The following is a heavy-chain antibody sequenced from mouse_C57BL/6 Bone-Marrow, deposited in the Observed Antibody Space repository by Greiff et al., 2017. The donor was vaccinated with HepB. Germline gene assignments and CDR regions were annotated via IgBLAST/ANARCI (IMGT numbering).Heavy chain of an antibody. CDR3: ARSTMVTTRSFAY. D-gene: IGHD2-2*01. Sequence: VQLKQSGPVLVKPGASVKMSCKASGYTFTDYYMNWVKQSHGKSLEWIGVINPYNGGTSYNQKFKGKATLTVDKSSRTAYMELNSLTSEDSAVYYCARSTMVTTRSFAYWGQGTLVTVSA. CDR2: INPYNGGT. V-gene: IGHV1-19*01. J-gene: IGHJ3*01. CDR1: GYTFTDYY.